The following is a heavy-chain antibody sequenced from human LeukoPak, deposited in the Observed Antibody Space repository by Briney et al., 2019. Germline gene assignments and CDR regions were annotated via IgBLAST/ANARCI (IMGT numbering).Heavy chain of an antibody. CDR3: ARRRGYSSSWYLGSFDP. V-gene: IGHV4-34*01. CDR1: GGSFSGYY. CDR2: INHSGST. D-gene: IGHD6-13*01. Sequence: SETLSLTCAVYGGSFSGYYWSWIRQPPGKGLEWIGEINHSGSTSFNPSLKSRVTISVDMSKNQFSLKLSSVTAADTAVYYCARRRGYSSSWYLGSFDPWGQGTLVTVSS. J-gene: IGHJ5*02.